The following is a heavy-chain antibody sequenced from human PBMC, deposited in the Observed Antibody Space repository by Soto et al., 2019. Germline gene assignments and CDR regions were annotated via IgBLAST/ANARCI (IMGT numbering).Heavy chain of an antibody. CDR3: TADTAMTSYGMDV. Sequence: GGSLRLSCAASGFTFSGSAMHWVRQASGKGLEWVGRIRSKAKSYATAYAESVKGRFTISRDDSKNTAYLQMNSLKTEDTAVYYCTADTAMTSYGMDVWGQGTTVTVSS. J-gene: IGHJ6*02. V-gene: IGHV3-73*01. CDR2: IRSKAKSYAT. CDR1: GFTFSGSA. D-gene: IGHD5-18*01.